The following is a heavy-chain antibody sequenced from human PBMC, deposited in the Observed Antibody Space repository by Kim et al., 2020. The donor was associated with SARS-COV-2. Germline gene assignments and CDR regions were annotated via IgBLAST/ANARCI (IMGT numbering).Heavy chain of an antibody. CDR1: GGSFSGYY. Sequence: SETLSLTCAVYGGSFSGYYWSWIRQPPGKGLEWIGEINHSGSTNYNPSLKSRVTISVDTSKNQFSLKLSSVTAADTAVYYCARALHYYGSGTGGVWGQGTLVSVSS. CDR3: ARALHYYGSGTGGV. D-gene: IGHD3-10*01. V-gene: IGHV4-34*01. CDR2: INHSGST. J-gene: IGHJ4*02.